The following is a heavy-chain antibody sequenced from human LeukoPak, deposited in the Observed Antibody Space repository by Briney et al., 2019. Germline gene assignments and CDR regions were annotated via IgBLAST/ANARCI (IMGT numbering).Heavy chain of an antibody. CDR1: GFTFSSYG. CDR2: ISYDGSNK. J-gene: IGHJ4*02. CDR3: ARDGGGYAYGGFFDY. D-gene: IGHD5-18*01. V-gene: IGHV3-30*03. Sequence: PGRSLRLSCAASGFTFSSYGMHWVRQAPGKGLEWVAVISYDGSNKYYADSVKGRFTISRDNSKNTLYLEMKSLRAEDTAVYYCARDGGGYAYGGFFDYWGQGTLVTVSS.